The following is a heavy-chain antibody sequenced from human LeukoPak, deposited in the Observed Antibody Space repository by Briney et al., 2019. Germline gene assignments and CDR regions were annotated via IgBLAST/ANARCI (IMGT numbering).Heavy chain of an antibody. Sequence: GGSLRLSCAASGFTFSSYAMHWVRQAPGKGLEWVAVISYDGSNKYYADSVKGRFTISRDNSKNTLYLQMNSLRAEDTAVYYCAKVAVSYSSGWYSFDYWGQGTLVTVSS. CDR2: ISYDGSNK. J-gene: IGHJ4*02. D-gene: IGHD6-19*01. CDR3: AKVAVSYSSGWYSFDY. V-gene: IGHV3-30*04. CDR1: GFTFSSYA.